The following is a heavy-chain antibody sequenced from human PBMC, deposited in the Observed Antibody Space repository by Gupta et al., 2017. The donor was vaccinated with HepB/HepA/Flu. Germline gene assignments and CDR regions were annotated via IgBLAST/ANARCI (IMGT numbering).Heavy chain of an antibody. CDR1: GFIFSNYN. D-gene: IGHD4-17*01. J-gene: IGHJ2*01. CDR2: ISGITGRI. CDR3: VKESDDYGWYFDL. V-gene: IGHV3-48*02. Sequence: EVQLVESGGGLVQPGKSLRLSCAASGFIFSNYNRNWVRQAPGKGLEWISSISGITGRIFYADFVKGRFTISRDNAKNSLYLQMNSLRDDDTALYYCVKESDDYGWYFDLWAVAPWSLSP.